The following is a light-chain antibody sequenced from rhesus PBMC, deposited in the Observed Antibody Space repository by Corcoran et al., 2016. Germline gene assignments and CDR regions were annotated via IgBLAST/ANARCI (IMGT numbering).Light chain of an antibody. CDR3: QQDYDIPLT. J-gene: IGKJ4*01. Sequence: DIQMTQSPSSLSASVGDRVTVTCRASQGINKDLSWYQQKPGKAPTILIHTASTLQTGVSSRFSGSGYGTDFTLPISSLQPEDVATYYCQQDYDIPLTFGGGTKVEL. CDR2: TAS. CDR1: QGINKD. V-gene: IGKV1-94*01.